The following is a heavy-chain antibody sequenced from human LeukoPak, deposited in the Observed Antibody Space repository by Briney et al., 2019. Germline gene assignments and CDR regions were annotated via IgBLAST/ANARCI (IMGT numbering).Heavy chain of an antibody. J-gene: IGHJ4*02. CDR3: ARDATVLLWFGEPSHFDY. V-gene: IGHV4-4*07. Sequence: SETLSLTCTVSGGSISSYDWSWIRQPAGKGLEWIGRIYTSGSTNYNPSLKSRVTMSVDTSKNQFSLKLSSVTAADTAVYYCARDATVLLWFGEPSHFDYWGQGTLVTVSS. CDR2: IYTSGST. D-gene: IGHD3-10*01. CDR1: GGSISSYD.